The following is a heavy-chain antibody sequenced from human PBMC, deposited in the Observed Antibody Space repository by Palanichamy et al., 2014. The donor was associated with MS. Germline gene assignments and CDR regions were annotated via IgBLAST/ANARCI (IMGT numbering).Heavy chain of an antibody. D-gene: IGHD3-10*01. CDR2: IDWDDDK. CDR3: ARTRGYYGSGRGYYYMDV. Sequence: QVTLKESGPALVKPTQTLTLTCTFSGFSLSTSGMRVSWIRQPPGKALEWLARIDWDDDKFYSTSLKTRLTISKDTSKNQVVLTMTNMDPVDTATYYCARTRGYYGSGRGYYYMDVWGKGTTVTVSS. V-gene: IGHV2-70*04. CDR1: GFSLSTSGMR. J-gene: IGHJ6*03.